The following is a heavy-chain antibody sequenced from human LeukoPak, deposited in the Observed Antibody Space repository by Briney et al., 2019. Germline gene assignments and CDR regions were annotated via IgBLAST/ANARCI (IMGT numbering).Heavy chain of an antibody. CDR2: INPNSGGT. D-gene: IGHD1-1*01. CDR3: ARVPNWDFDY. V-gene: IGHV1-2*02. J-gene: IGHJ4*02. CDR1: GYTFTGYY. Sequence: ASVKVSCKASGYTFTGYYIHWVRQAPGQGLEWMGWINPNSGGTNYAQKFQGRVTVTRDTSISTAYMELSRLRSDDTAVYYCARVPNWDFDYWGQGTLVTVSS.